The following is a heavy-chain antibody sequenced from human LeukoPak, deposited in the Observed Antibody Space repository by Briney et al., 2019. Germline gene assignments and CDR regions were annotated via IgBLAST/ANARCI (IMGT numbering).Heavy chain of an antibody. CDR1: GFTFSTYS. J-gene: IGHJ6*03. D-gene: IGHD1-1*01. V-gene: IGHV3-21*04. CDR2: ISSSSYI. Sequence: GGSLRLSCVDSGFTFSTYSMNWVRQAPGKGLEWVSSISSSSYIYSADSVKGRFTISRDNAKNSLYLQMNSLRAEDTALYYCAREVLIDSYFYYMDVWGKGTTVTVSS. CDR3: AREVLIDSYFYYMDV.